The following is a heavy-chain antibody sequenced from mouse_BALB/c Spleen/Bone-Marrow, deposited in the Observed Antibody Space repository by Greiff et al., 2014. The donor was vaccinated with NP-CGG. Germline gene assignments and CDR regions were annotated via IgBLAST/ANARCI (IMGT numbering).Heavy chain of an antibody. J-gene: IGHJ4*01. CDR2: IWGDGST. CDR3: ARALYDYDDLYCAMDY. D-gene: IGHD2-4*01. Sequence: VHLVESGPGLVAPSQSLSITCTVSGFSLTGYGVNWVRQPPGKGLEWLGMIWGDGSTDYNSALKSRLSISKDNSESQVFLKMNSLQTDDTARYYCARALYDYDDLYCAMDYWGQGTSVTVSS. CDR1: GFSLTGYG. V-gene: IGHV2-6-7*01.